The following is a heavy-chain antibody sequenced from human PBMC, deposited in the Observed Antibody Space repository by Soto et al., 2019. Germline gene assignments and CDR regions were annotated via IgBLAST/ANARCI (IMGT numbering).Heavy chain of an antibody. V-gene: IGHV3-21*01. D-gene: IGHD2-15*01. CDR1: GFTFSSYS. CDR3: ARDNGLSSYAFDI. CDR2: ISSSSSYI. J-gene: IGHJ3*02. Sequence: EVQLVESGGGLVKPGGSLRLSCAASGFTFSSYSMNWVRQAPGKGLECVSSISSSSSYIYYADSVKGRFTISRDNAKNSLYLQMNSLRAEDTAVYYCARDNGLSSYAFDIWGQGTMVTVSS.